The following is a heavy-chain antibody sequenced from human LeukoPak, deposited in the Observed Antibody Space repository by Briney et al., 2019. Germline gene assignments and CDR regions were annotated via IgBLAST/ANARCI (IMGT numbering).Heavy chain of an antibody. D-gene: IGHD3-22*01. J-gene: IGHJ6*03. CDR3: ARESGDYYDSSGYYYYYYYMDV. CDR2: IYYSGST. CDR1: GGSISSYY. Sequence: SETLSLTCTVSGGSISSYYWSWIRQPPGKGLEWIGYIYYSGSTNYNPSLKSRVTISVDTSKNQFSLKLSSVTAADTAVYYCARESGDYYDSSGYYYYYYYMDVWGKGTTVTVSS. V-gene: IGHV4-59*12.